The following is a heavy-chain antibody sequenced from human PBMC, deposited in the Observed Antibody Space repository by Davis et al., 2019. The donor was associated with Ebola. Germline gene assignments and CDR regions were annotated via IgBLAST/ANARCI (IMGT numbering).Heavy chain of an antibody. CDR1: GYTFTSYY. CDR3: ARDQYSSSWSNYYYYMDV. V-gene: IGHV1-18*04. Sequence: ASVKVSCKASGYTFTSYYMHWVRQAPGQGLEWMGWISAYNGNTNYAQKLQGRVTMTTDTSTSTAYMELRSLRSDDTAVYYCARDQYSSSWSNYYYYMDVWGKGTTVTVSS. CDR2: ISAYNGNT. D-gene: IGHD6-13*01. J-gene: IGHJ6*03.